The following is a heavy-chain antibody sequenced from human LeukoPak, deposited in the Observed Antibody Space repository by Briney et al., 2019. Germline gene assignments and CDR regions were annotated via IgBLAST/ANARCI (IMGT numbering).Heavy chain of an antibody. CDR2: IYTSGST. Sequence: SQTLSLTCTVSGGSISSGSYYWSWIRQPAGKGLEWIGRIYTSGSTNYNPSLKSRVTISVDTSKNQFSLKLSSVTAADTAVYYCARGLQKYNWFDPWGQGTLVTVSS. J-gene: IGHJ5*02. V-gene: IGHV4-61*02. CDR3: ARGLQKYNWFDP. D-gene: IGHD4-11*01. CDR1: GGSISSGSYY.